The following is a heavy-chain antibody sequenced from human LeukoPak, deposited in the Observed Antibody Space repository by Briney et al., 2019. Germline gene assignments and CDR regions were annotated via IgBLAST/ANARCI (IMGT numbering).Heavy chain of an antibody. Sequence: ASVKVSCKASGYSFTGYYMHWVRQAPGQGIEWMGRINNNSGGTNYAQKFQGRVTVTRDTPISTAYMELSRLRSDDTAVYYCARVLGYSSSWYHYFDYWGQGTLVTVSS. V-gene: IGHV1-2*06. CDR2: INNNSGGT. CDR1: GYSFTGYY. J-gene: IGHJ4*02. CDR3: ARVLGYSSSWYHYFDY. D-gene: IGHD6-13*01.